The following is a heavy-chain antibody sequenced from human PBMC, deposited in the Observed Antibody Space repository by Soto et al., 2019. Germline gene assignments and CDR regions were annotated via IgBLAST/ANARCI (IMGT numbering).Heavy chain of an antibody. CDR2: IIPSFGRA. V-gene: IGHV1-69*01. CDR3: ASERTPLGRINGLSTEFES. Sequence: QVQLEQSGAEVKEPGSTVKVSCRASGGSFKNYAISWLRQAPGQGLEWMGGIIPSFGRANYAQKFQDRVTINADEFTTTAHMELSGLRSEDTARYYCASERTPLGRINGLSTEFESWGQGTLVTVSS. CDR1: GGSFKNYA. D-gene: IGHD2-8*01. J-gene: IGHJ4*02.